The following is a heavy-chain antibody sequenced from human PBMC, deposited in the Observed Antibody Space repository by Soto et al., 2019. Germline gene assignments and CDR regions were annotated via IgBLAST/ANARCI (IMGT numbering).Heavy chain of an antibody. CDR1: GYTFTNYD. D-gene: IGHD3-16*01. CDR2: MNPNSGNT. CDR3: ARVWGTIDY. Sequence: QVQLVQSGAEVKKPGASVKVSCEASGYTFTNYDINWVRQATGQGLEWMGWMNPNSGNTGSAQKFQGRITMTRDTSTGTAYMELTSLRYEDTAVYYCARVWGTIDYWGQGTLVTVSS. J-gene: IGHJ4*02. V-gene: IGHV1-8*01.